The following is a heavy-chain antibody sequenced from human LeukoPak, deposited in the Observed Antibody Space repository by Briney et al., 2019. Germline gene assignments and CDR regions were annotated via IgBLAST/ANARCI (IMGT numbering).Heavy chain of an antibody. Sequence: ASVKVSCKASGYTFTGYYMHWVRQAPGQGLEWMGWINPNSGGTNYAQKFQGWVTMTRDTSISTAYMELSRLRSDDTAVYYCARGSPRATDLAGPIGYWGQGTLVTVSS. V-gene: IGHV1-2*04. CDR1: GYTFTGYY. J-gene: IGHJ4*02. CDR3: ARGSPRATDLAGPIGY. CDR2: INPNSGGT. D-gene: IGHD6-19*01.